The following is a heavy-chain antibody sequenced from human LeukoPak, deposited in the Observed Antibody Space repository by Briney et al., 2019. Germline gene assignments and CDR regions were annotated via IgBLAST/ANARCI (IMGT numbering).Heavy chain of an antibody. V-gene: IGHV4-34*01. CDR2: INHSGST. CDR1: GGSFSGYY. Sequence: SETLSLTCAVYGGSFSGYYWSWIRQPPGKGLEWIGEINHSGSTNYNPSLKSRITISVDTSYNQFSLKLSSVTAAATAVYYCARAYRDYGGNSDWGQGTLVTVSS. CDR3: ARAYRDYGGNSD. J-gene: IGHJ4*02. D-gene: IGHD4-23*01.